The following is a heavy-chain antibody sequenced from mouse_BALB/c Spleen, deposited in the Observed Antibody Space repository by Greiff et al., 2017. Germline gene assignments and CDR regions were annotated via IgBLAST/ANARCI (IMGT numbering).Heavy chain of an antibody. V-gene: IGHV1S34*01. CDR1: GYSFTGYY. D-gene: IGHD2-3*01. J-gene: IGHJ3*01. Sequence: LVKTGASVKISCKASGYSFTGYYMHRVKQSHGKSLEWIGYISCYNGATSYNQKFKGKATFTVDTSSSTAYMQFNSLTSEDSAVYYCAREGSYDGYPWFAYWGQGTLVTVSA. CDR3: AREGSYDGYPWFAY. CDR2: ISCYNGAT.